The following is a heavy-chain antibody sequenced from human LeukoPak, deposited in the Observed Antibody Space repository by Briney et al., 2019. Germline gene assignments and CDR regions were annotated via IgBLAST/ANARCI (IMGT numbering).Heavy chain of an antibody. J-gene: IGHJ3*02. V-gene: IGHV3-9*01. CDR2: ISWNSGSI. D-gene: IGHD5-18*01. CDR1: GFTFDDYA. CDR3: AKVGGYSYGYEDGDAFDI. Sequence: GGSLRLSCAASGFTFDDYAMHWVRHAPGRGLEWVSGISWNSGSIGYADSVKGRFTISRDNAKNSLYLQMNSLRAEDTALYYCAKVGGYSYGYEDGDAFDIWGQGTMVTVSS.